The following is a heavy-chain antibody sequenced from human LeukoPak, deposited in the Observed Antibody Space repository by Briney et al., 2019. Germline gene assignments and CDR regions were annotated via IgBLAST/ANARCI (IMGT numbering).Heavy chain of an antibody. CDR2: IYYSGST. CDR1: GGSFSGYY. V-gene: IGHV4-59*08. Sequence: SETLSLTCAVYGGSFSGYYWSWIRQPPGKGLEWIGYIYYSGSTNYNPSLKSRVTISVDTSKNQFSLKLSSVTAADTAVYYCARQGSAYYDFWSGYYNGWFDPWGQGTLVTVSS. J-gene: IGHJ5*02. CDR3: ARQGSAYYDFWSGYYNGWFDP. D-gene: IGHD3-3*01.